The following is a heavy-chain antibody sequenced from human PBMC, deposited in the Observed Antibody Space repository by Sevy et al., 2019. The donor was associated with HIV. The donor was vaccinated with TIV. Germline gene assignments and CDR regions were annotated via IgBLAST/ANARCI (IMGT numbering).Heavy chain of an antibody. J-gene: IGHJ6*02. CDR2: ISSSSSTI. V-gene: IGHV3-48*02. D-gene: IGHD2-2*02. Sequence: GGSLRLSCAASGFTFSSYSMNWVRQAPGKGLEWVSYISSSSSTIYYADSVKGRFTISRDNAKNSLYLQMNSLRDEDTAVYYCAREDIVVVLAAILYYYGMDVWGQGTTVTVSS. CDR1: GFTFSSYS. CDR3: AREDIVVVLAAILYYYGMDV.